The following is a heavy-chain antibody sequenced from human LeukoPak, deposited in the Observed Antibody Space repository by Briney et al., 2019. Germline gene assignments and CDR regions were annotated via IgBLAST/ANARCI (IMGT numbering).Heavy chain of an antibody. Sequence: ASVKVSCKASDYTFTSYGISWVRQAPGQGLEWMGWIIAYNGNTNYAQKLQGRVTMTTDTSTSTAYMELRSLRSDDTAVYYCARGGEGYCSGGSCSLFDYWGQGTLVTVSS. D-gene: IGHD2-15*01. J-gene: IGHJ4*02. CDR2: IIAYNGNT. V-gene: IGHV1-18*01. CDR1: DYTFTSYG. CDR3: ARGGEGYCSGGSCSLFDY.